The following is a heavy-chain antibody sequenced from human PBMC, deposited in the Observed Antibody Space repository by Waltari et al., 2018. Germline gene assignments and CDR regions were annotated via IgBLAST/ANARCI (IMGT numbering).Heavy chain of an antibody. CDR3: ASSMVRGEDAFDI. V-gene: IGHV4-39*01. CDR2: IYYSGST. Sequence: QLQLQESGPGLVKPSETLSLTCTVAGGSISSSSYYWGWISQPPGKGLEWIGSIYYSGSTYYNPSLKSRVTISVDTSKNQFSLKLSSVTAADTAVYYCASSMVRGEDAFDIWGQGTMVTVSS. J-gene: IGHJ3*02. D-gene: IGHD3-10*01. CDR1: GGSISSSSYY.